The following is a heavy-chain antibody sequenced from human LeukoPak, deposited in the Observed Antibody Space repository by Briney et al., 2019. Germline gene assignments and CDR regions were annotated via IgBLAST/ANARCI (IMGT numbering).Heavy chain of an antibody. J-gene: IGHJ4*02. V-gene: IGHV3-11*01. CDR1: GGSISSYY. CDR2: ISSSGSTI. CDR3: AKTRGRGAAAGPNPRFDY. D-gene: IGHD6-13*01. Sequence: LSLTCTVSGGSISSYYWSWIRQPPGKGLEWVSYISSSGSTIYYADSVKGRFTISRDNAKNSLYLQMNSLRAEDTAVYYCAKTRGRGAAAGPNPRFDYWGQGTLVTVSS.